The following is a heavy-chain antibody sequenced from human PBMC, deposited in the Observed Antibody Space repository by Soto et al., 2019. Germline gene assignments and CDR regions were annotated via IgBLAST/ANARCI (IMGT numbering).Heavy chain of an antibody. CDR2: ISAYNGNT. CDR3: ARADRQWLVFDP. V-gene: IGHV1-18*01. Sequence: ASVKVSCKASGYTFISYGISWVRQAPGQGLEWMGWISAYNGNTNYAQKLQGRVTMTTDTSTSTAYMELRSLRSDDTAVYYCARADRQWLVFDPWGQGTLVTVSS. D-gene: IGHD6-19*01. J-gene: IGHJ5*02. CDR1: GYTFISYG.